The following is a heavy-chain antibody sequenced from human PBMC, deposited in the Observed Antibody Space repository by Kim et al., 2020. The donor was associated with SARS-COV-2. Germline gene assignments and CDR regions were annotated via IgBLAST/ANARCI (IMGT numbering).Heavy chain of an antibody. D-gene: IGHD1-26*01. Sequence: GGSLRLSCAASGFTFSSYEMNWVRQAPGKGLEWVSYISSSGSTIYYADSVKGRFTISRDNAKNSLYLQMNSLRAEDTAVYYCARNEWGRGPFDYWGQGPWSPSPQ. CDR3: ARNEWGRGPFDY. V-gene: IGHV3-48*03. CDR2: ISSSGSTI. J-gene: IGHJ4*02. CDR1: GFTFSSYE.